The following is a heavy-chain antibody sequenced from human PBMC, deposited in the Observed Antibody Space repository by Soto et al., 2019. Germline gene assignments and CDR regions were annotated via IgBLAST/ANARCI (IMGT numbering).Heavy chain of an antibody. J-gene: IGHJ4*02. V-gene: IGHV3-30-3*01. CDR2: ISYDGSNK. CDR3: ARESDIVATNPTFDY. CDR1: GFTFSSYA. D-gene: IGHD5-12*01. Sequence: QVQLVESGGGVVQPGRSLRLSCAASGFTFSSYAMHWVRQAPGKGLEWVAVISYDGSNKYYADSVKGRFTISRDNSKNTLYLQMNSLRADDTAVYYCARESDIVATNPTFDYWGQGTLVTVSS.